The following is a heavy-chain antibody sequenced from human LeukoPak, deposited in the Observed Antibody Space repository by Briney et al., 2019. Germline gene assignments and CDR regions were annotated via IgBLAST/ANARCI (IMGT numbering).Heavy chain of an antibody. D-gene: IGHD3-16*02. CDR3: ARDGRDGYDYVWGSYRFFDY. Sequence: SETLSLTCTVSGGSISSGSYYWSWIRQPPGKELEGIGRIYTSGSTNSNPSLKSRVTISVDTSKNQFSLKLSSVAAADTAVYYCARDGRDGYDYVWGSYRFFDYWGQGTLVTVSS. J-gene: IGHJ4*02. CDR1: GGSISSGSYY. CDR2: IYTSGST. V-gene: IGHV4-61*02.